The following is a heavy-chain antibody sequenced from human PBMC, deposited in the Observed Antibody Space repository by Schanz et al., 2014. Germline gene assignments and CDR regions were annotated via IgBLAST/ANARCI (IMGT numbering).Heavy chain of an antibody. CDR2: IKEDGSKK. CDR3: AKDLVVVPAAMGGMDV. CDR1: GFTFTGHW. J-gene: IGHJ6*02. Sequence: DVQLVESGGGLVQPGGSLRLSCAASGFTFTGHWMSWVRQAPGKGLEWVANIKEDGSKKYYVDSVRGRFTISRDNAKNSLYLQMNSLRAEDTAVYYCAKDLVVVPAAMGGMDVWGQGTTVTVSS. D-gene: IGHD2-2*01. V-gene: IGHV3-7*01.